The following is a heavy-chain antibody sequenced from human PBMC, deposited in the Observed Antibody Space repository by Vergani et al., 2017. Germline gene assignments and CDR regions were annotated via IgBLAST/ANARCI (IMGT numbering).Heavy chain of an antibody. V-gene: IGHV3-30*03. J-gene: IGHJ4*02. Sequence: QVHLVESGGGVVQPGRSLRLSCVVSGFTSSYYGMHWVRQAPGKGLEWLAVILHDGTNEHYADSVKGRFTISRDNSNNTLFLQINNVKPEDTAVYYCSQWELDYWGQGTLVIVSS. CDR3: SQWELDY. CDR1: GFTSSYYG. CDR2: ILHDGTNE. D-gene: IGHD1-26*01.